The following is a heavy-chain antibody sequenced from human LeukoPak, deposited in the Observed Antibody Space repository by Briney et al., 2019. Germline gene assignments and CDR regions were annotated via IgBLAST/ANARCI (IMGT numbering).Heavy chain of an antibody. V-gene: IGHV1-8*01. Sequence: GASVKVSCKASGYTFTSYDINWVRQSTGQGLEWMGWMNPNSGNTGYAQKFQRRVTMTRTTSISTAYMELSSLRSEDTAVYYCARDYSAGLDYWGQGTLVTVSS. CDR1: GYTFTSYD. J-gene: IGHJ4*02. CDR2: MNPNSGNT. D-gene: IGHD6-13*01. CDR3: ARDYSAGLDY.